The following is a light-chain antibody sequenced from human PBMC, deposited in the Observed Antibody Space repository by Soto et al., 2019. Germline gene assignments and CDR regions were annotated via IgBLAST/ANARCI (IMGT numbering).Light chain of an antibody. CDR2: GAS. Sequence: EIVMPQSPATLSVSPGERATLSCRASQSVSSNLAWYQQKPGQAPRLLIYGASTRATGIPARFSGSGSGTEFTITISSLQSEDFAVYYCQQYNNWPPSYTFGQGTKLEIK. CDR3: QQYNNWPPSYT. J-gene: IGKJ2*01. V-gene: IGKV3-15*01. CDR1: QSVSSN.